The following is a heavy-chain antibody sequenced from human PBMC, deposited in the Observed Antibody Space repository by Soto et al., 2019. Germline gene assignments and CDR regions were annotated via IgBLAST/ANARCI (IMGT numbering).Heavy chain of an antibody. Sequence: PGGSLRLSCAASGFTFSTYVMHWVRQAPGKGLDWVSVIYDTDTTYYADSVKGRFIISRDISKNILYLQMNILRADDTALYYCHGYGYWGQGTLVTVSS. CDR2: IYDTDTT. V-gene: IGHV3-53*01. J-gene: IGHJ4*02. CDR3: HGYGY. D-gene: IGHD5-18*01. CDR1: GFTFSTYV.